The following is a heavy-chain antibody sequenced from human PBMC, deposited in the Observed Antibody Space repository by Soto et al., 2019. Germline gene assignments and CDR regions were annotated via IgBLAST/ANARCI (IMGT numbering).Heavy chain of an antibody. CDR2: IRSRANSYAT. D-gene: IGHD6-19*01. CDR1: GFTFSDSA. V-gene: IGHV3-73*02. CDR3: TRQGGSGWSNY. Sequence: EVQLVESGGGLVQPGGSLKLSCAASGFTFSDSAMHWVRQASGKGLEWVGRIRSRANSYATAYAASVKGRFSISRDDSKNTAYLQMNSLKIEDTAVYYCTRQGGSGWSNYWGQGPLVTVSS. J-gene: IGHJ4*02.